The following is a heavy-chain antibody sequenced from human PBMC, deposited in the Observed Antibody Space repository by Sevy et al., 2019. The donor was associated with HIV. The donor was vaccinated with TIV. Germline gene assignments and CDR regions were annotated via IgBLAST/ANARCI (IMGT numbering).Heavy chain of an antibody. D-gene: IGHD1-26*01. CDR2: IYYNGHI. J-gene: IGHJ5*01. CDR1: GGSITSLY. V-gene: IGHV4-59*08. Sequence: SETLSLTCTVSGGSITSLYWNWIRQPPGKGLEWIANIYYNGHINYNPSLKSRVTLSLDTSKNQFYLRLSCVNAADTAMYYCAGENAWGRGYSWGQGTLVTVSS. CDR3: AGENAWGRGYS.